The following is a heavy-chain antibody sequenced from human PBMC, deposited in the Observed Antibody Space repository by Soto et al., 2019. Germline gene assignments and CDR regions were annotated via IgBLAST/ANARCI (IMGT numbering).Heavy chain of an antibody. J-gene: IGHJ5*02. Sequence: GASVKVSCKASGYTFTSYAMHWVRQARGQRLEWMGWINGGTGNTKYSQKFQGRVTITRDTSASTAYMELSSLRSEDTAVYYCARDQVGSYSGWFDPWGQGTQVTVSS. CDR1: GYTFTSYA. D-gene: IGHD1-26*01. CDR2: INGGTGNT. V-gene: IGHV1-3*01. CDR3: ARDQVGSYSGWFDP.